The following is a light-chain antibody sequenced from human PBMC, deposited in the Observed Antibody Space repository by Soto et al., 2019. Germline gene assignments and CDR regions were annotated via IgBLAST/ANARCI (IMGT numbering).Light chain of an antibody. J-gene: IGKJ5*01. CDR2: GAS. Sequence: EIVLTQAPGTLSLSPGERATLSCRASRSVSSNYLAWYQQKPGQAPRLLIYGASSRATGIPDRFSGSGSGKDFNLTISRLEPEDFAVYYCQQYGNSPPIKFCKGTRLKI. CDR1: RSVSSNY. CDR3: QQYGNSPPIK. V-gene: IGKV3-20*01.